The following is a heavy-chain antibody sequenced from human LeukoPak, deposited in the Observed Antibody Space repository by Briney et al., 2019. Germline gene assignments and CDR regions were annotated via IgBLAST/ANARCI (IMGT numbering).Heavy chain of an antibody. D-gene: IGHD3-10*01. CDR1: GFAFTSSA. V-gene: IGHV1-58*01. CDR3: AADPDYYGSGSYLVPPDFDY. CDR2: IVVGSGNT. Sequence: ASVKVSCKASGFAFTSSAVQWVRQARGQRLEWIGWIVVGSGNTNYAQKFQGRVTITRDMSTSTAYMELSSLRSEDTAVYYCAADPDYYGSGSYLVPPDFDYWGQGTLVTVSS. J-gene: IGHJ4*02.